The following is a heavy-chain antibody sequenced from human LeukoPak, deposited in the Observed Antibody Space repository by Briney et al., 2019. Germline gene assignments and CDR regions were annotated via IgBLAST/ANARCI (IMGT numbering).Heavy chain of an antibody. J-gene: IGHJ3*02. CDR2: IYYSGST. V-gene: IGHV4-39*01. Sequence: SETLSLTCTVSGGSISSSSYYWGWIRQPPGKGLEWIGSIYYSGSTYYNPSLKSRVTISVDTSKNQFSLKLSSVTAADTAVYYCARRGFTIFGVVIRPKGAFDIWCQGTMVTVSS. CDR1: GGSISSSSYY. CDR3: ARRGFTIFGVVIRPKGAFDI. D-gene: IGHD3-3*01.